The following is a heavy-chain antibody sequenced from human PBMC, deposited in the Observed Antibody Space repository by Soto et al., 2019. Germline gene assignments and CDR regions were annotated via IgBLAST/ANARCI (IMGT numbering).Heavy chain of an antibody. V-gene: IGHV1-18*01. CDR2: ISDYNGNT. J-gene: IGHJ5*02. CDR3: ARERSGSYPLSP. Sequence: QVQLVQSGAEVKKPGASVKVSCKASGYTFTIYGISWVRQAPGQGLEWMGWISDYNGNTNDAQKFQGRVTMTTDTSTSTAYMELRSLRSDDTAIYYCARERSGSYPLSPWGQGTLVTVSS. CDR1: GYTFTIYG. D-gene: IGHD3-10*01.